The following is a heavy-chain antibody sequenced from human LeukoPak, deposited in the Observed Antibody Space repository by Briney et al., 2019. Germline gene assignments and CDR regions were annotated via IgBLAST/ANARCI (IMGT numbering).Heavy chain of an antibody. V-gene: IGHV3-74*01. CDR2: ISGDGGIT. CDR3: ARTTLGEEK. CDR1: GFTFSSYW. J-gene: IGHJ4*02. D-gene: IGHD3-16*01. Sequence: QPGGSLRLSCAASGFTFSSYWMHWVRQAPGKGLAWVSRISGDGGITNYADSVKGRFTISRDNAKNTVYLQMNSLRAEDTAVYYCARTTLGEEKWGQGILVTVSS.